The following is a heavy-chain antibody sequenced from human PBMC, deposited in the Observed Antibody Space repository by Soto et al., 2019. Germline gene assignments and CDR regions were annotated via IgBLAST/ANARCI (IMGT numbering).Heavy chain of an antibody. V-gene: IGHV4-30-4*01. J-gene: IGHJ6*02. Sequence: SETLSLSCTVSGGSISSGDYYWSWIRQPPGKGLEWIGYIYYSGSTYYNPSLKSRVTISVDTSKNKFSLKLSSVTAADMAVYYCASSHMYYDILTGYYNSYYYYGMDVWGQGTTVTVSS. CDR2: IYYSGST. CDR1: GGSISSGDYY. CDR3: ASSHMYYDILTGYYNSYYYYGMDV. D-gene: IGHD3-9*01.